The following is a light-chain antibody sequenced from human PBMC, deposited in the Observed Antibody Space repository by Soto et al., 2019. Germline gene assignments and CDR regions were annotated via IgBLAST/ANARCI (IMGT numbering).Light chain of an antibody. CDR2: GAP. Sequence: IVMTQSPATLSVSPGERATLSCRASESVSNNLAWYQQKAGQAPRLLIYGAPTRATGIPARFSGSGSGTEFTLTISSLQSEDFAVYYCQQYSIWRTFGQGTKMDIK. CDR1: ESVSNN. J-gene: IGKJ1*01. CDR3: QQYSIWRT. V-gene: IGKV3-15*01.